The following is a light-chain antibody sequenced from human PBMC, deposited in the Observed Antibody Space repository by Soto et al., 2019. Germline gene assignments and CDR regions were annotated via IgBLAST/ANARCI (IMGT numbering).Light chain of an antibody. Sequence: DIRMTLGPSTISGSIKYRFTLTCRASQTISSWLAWYQQKPGKAPKLLIYKASTLKSGVPSRFSGSGSGTEFTLTISSLQPDDFATYYCKHYNSYSEAFGQGTKVDI. CDR3: KHYNSYSEA. CDR1: QTISSW. V-gene: IGKV1-5*03. CDR2: KAS. J-gene: IGKJ1*01.